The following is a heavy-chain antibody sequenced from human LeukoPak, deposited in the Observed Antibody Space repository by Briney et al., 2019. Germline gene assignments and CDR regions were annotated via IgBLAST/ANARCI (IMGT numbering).Heavy chain of an antibody. J-gene: IGHJ4*02. CDR3: AKDPIGSGWLGGIFDY. CDR2: ISYDGSNK. CDR1: GFTFSSYG. V-gene: IGHV3-30*18. D-gene: IGHD6-19*01. Sequence: GGSLRLYCAASGFTFSSYGMHWVRQAPGKGLEWVAVISYDGSNKYYADSVKGRFTISRDNSKNTLYLQMNSLRAEDTAVYYCAKDPIGSGWLGGIFDYWGQGTLVAVSS.